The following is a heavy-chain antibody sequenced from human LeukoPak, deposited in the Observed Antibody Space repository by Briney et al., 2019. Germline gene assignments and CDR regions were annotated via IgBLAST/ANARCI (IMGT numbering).Heavy chain of an antibody. CDR1: GGSISSYY. Sequence: SETLSLTCTVSGGSISSYYWSWIRQPPGKGLEWIGYIYDSGSTNYNPSLKSRVAISVDTSKNQFSLKVSSVTAADTAVYYCASLTTADAFDIWGQGTMVTVSS. CDR3: ASLTTADAFDI. D-gene: IGHD3-22*01. V-gene: IGHV4-59*01. CDR2: IYDSGST. J-gene: IGHJ3*02.